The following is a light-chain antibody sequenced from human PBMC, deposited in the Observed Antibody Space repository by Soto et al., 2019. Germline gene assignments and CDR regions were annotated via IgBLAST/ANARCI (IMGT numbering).Light chain of an antibody. V-gene: IGKV4-1*01. Sequence: DIVMTQSPDSLAVSLGERATINCKSSQSVFYSSNNKNYLAWYQQKPGQPPKLLIYWASTRESWVPDRFSGSVSGTDFTLTISSLQAEDVAVYSCQQYYSTPCTFVQGTKVEIK. CDR2: WAS. CDR1: QSVFYSSNNKNY. CDR3: QQYYSTPCT. J-gene: IGKJ1*01.